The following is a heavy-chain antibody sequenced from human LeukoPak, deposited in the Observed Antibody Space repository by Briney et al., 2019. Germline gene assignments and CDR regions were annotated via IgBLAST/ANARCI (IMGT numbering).Heavy chain of an antibody. D-gene: IGHD6-13*01. V-gene: IGHV3-30-3*01. Sequence: GGSLRLSCEAPGLTFSSYAMHGVRQAPGKGLEWVAVISYDGSNKCYADSVKGRFTISRDNSKNTLYLQMNSLRAEDTAVYYCARDPSSSWYSNWFDPWGQGTLVTVSS. CDR1: GLTFSSYA. CDR3: ARDPSSSWYSNWFDP. CDR2: ISYDGSNK. J-gene: IGHJ5*02.